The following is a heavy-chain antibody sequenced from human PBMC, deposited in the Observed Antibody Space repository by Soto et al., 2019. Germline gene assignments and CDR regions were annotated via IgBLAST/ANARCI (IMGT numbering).Heavy chain of an antibody. CDR2: ISSSGSPI. CDR1: GFTFSDES. Sequence: GGSLRLSCAASGFTFSDESMNWVRQAPGKGLEWISHISSSGSPIRYADSVRGRFTISRDNAKNILYLQMDSLRDEDTAVYYCVRQTLLPSVYNWGQEAGFTFSS. D-gene: IGHD1-1*01. V-gene: IGHV3-48*02. CDR3: VRQTLLPSVYN. J-gene: IGHJ4*02.